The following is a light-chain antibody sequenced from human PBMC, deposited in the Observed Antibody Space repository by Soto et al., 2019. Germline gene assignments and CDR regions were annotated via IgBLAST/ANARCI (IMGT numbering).Light chain of an antibody. J-gene: IGKJ3*01. CDR3: QQYYSSPRFT. CDR2: WAS. V-gene: IGKV4-1*01. Sequence: IVMTQSPDSLAVSLGERATINCKSSQRVLYSSNYKNYLAWYQQKPGQPPKLLIYWASTRESGVPDRFSGSGSGTDFTLTISRLQAEDVAVYYCQQYYSSPRFTFGPGTKVDIK. CDR1: QRVLYSSNYKNY.